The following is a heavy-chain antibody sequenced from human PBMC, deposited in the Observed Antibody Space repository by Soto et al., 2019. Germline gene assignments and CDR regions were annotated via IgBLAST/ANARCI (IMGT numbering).Heavy chain of an antibody. CDR3: ARGYDFWSGYYKGPSGYYGMDV. CDR2: TYYRSKWYN. D-gene: IGHD3-3*01. CDR1: GDSVSSNSAA. Sequence: TLSLTCVISGDSVSSNSAAWNWIRQSPSRGLEWLGRTYYRSKWYNDYAVSVKSRITINPDTSKNQFSLQLNSVTPEDTAVYYCARGYDFWSGYYKGPSGYYGMDVWGQGTTVTVSS. J-gene: IGHJ6*02. V-gene: IGHV6-1*01.